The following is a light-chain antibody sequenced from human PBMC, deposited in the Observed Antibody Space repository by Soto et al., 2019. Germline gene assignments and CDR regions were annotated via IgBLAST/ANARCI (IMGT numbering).Light chain of an antibody. CDR2: RAS. Sequence: DIQMTKSPSTLSSSVEDRVTTTCRASQSIDTWLAWYQQKRGKAPKVLIYRASSLDSGVPARFRGNGSATEFTLVIRCLQPVNFSTYYCQRYDTYSGTFGPGTKVDIK. CDR1: QSIDTW. J-gene: IGKJ3*01. CDR3: QRYDTYSGT. V-gene: IGKV1-5*03.